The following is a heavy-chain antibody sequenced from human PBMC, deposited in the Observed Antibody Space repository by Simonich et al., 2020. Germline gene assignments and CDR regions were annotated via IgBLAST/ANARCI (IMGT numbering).Heavy chain of an antibody. J-gene: IGHJ1*01. CDR2: INHSRST. Sequence: QVQLQQWGAGLLKPSETLSLTCAVYGGSFSGYYWSWIRQPPGKGLEWIGEINHSRSTNDNPSLKSRVTISVDTSKNQFSLKLSSVTAADTAVYYCARGLRVAAAGTAFQHWGQGTLVTVSS. V-gene: IGHV4-34*01. CDR3: ARGLRVAAAGTAFQH. D-gene: IGHD6-13*01. CDR1: GGSFSGYY.